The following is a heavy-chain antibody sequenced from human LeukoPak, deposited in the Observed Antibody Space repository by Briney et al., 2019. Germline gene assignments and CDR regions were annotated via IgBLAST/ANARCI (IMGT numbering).Heavy chain of an antibody. V-gene: IGHV3-23*01. CDR1: GFTFSSYA. D-gene: IGHD2-15*01. CDR3: AKMLVVVVAARSGSWFDP. CDR2: ISGSGGST. Sequence: QAGGSLRLSCAASGFTFSSYAMSWVRQAPGKGLEWVSAISGSGGSTYYADSVKGRFTISRDNSKNTLYLQMNSLRAEDTAVYYCAKMLVVVVAARSGSWFDPWGQGTLVTVSS. J-gene: IGHJ5*02.